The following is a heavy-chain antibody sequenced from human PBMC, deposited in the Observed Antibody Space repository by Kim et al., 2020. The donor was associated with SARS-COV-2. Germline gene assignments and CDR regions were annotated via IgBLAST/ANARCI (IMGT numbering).Heavy chain of an antibody. D-gene: IGHD5-12*01. V-gene: IGHV3-53*01. CDR3: ARGGYSGYVPFDY. Sequence: YADSVKGRFTISRDNSKNTLYLQMNSLRAEDTAVYYCARGGYSGYVPFDYWGQGTLVTVSS. J-gene: IGHJ4*02.